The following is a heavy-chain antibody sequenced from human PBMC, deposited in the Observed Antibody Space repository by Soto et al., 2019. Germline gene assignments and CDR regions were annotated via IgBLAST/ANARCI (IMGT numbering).Heavy chain of an antibody. CDR2: IYYSGST. CDR3: ARGPRVPPPAT. J-gene: IGHJ4*02. D-gene: IGHD3-10*01. CDR1: GFSISSYY. Sequence: SETLSLTCTVSGFSISSYYWSWIRQPPGKGLEWIGYIYYSGSTNYNPSLKSRVTISVDTSKNQFSLKLSSVTAADTAVYYCARGPRVPPPATWGQGTLVTVSS. V-gene: IGHV4-59*01.